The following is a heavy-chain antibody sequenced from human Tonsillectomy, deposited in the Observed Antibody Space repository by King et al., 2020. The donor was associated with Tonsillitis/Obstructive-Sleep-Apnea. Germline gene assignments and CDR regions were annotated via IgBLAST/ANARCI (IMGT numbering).Heavy chain of an antibody. CDR2: IWHDGSNK. CDR1: GFTFSRYG. D-gene: IGHD1-26*01. Sequence: VQLVESGGGVVQPGRSLRLSCAASGFTFSRYGMHWVRQAPGKGLEWVAFIWHDGSNKYYADSVKGRFTISRDNSKNTLYLQMNSLRAEDTAVYYCARVGVGATWGQRALVTVSS. J-gene: IGHJ1*01. CDR3: ARVGVGAT. V-gene: IGHV3-33*01.